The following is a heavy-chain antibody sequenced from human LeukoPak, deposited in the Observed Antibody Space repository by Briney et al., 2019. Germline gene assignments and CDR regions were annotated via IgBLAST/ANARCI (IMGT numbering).Heavy chain of an antibody. CDR3: AKRWGDDTYYFDF. CDR1: GFTFSSYA. V-gene: IGHV3-23*01. Sequence: GGSLRLSCAASGFTFSSYAMSWVRQAPGKGLEWVPGISGSGGSTYYADSVKGRFTISRDNSKNTLYLQMNSLRAEDTAVYYCAKRWGDDTYYFDFWGQGNLVTVSS. D-gene: IGHD3-10*01. CDR2: ISGSGGST. J-gene: IGHJ4*02.